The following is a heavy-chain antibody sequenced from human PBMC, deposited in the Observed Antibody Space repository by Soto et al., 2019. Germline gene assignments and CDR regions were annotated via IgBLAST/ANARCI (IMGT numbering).Heavy chain of an antibody. CDR2: VYYNENT. D-gene: IGHD3-10*01. CDR1: GASINNFAYY. J-gene: IGHJ5*01. V-gene: IGHV4-39*01. Sequence: PSETLSLTCSVSGASINNFAYYWGRIRQPPGKGLEWIGTVYYNENTYCNPSLKSRVAISVDTAKNQFSLNLRSVTAADTAIYFCARRERYYGSPGWFDPWGQGTLVTVSS. CDR3: ARRERYYGSPGWFDP.